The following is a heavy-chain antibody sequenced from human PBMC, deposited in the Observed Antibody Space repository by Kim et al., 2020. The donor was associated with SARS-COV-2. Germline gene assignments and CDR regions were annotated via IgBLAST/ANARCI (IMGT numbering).Heavy chain of an antibody. V-gene: IGHV3-15*01. CDR3: TTGVAVAGSTTRPTKHLDY. CDR2: IKSKTDGGTT. D-gene: IGHD6-19*01. Sequence: GGSLRLSCAASGFTFSNAWMSWVRQAPGKGLEWVGRIKSKTDGGTTDYAAPVKGRFTISRDDTKNTLYLQMNSLKTEDTAVYYCTTGVAVAGSTTRPTKHLDYWGQGILVTVSS. J-gene: IGHJ4*02. CDR1: GFTFSNAW.